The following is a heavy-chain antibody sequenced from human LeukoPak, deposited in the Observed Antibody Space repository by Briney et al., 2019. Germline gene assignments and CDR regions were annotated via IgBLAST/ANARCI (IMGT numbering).Heavy chain of an antibody. V-gene: IGHV3-7*01. CDR2: IKQDGSEK. CDR1: GFTFSSYW. D-gene: IGHD1-26*01. J-gene: IGHJ4*02. CDR3: ARGLDRSGRYSEPYFDP. Sequence: PGGSLRLSCEDSGFTFSSYWMSWVRQAPGKGLEWVANIKQDGSEKYYVDSVKGRFTISRDNAKNSLYLQMNSLRAEDTAVYFCARGLDRSGRYSEPYFDPWGQGILVTVSS.